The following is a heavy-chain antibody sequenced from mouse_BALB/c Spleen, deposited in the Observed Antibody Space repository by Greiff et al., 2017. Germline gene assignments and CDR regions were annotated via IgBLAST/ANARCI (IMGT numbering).Heavy chain of an antibody. CDR1: GFTFSSYG. D-gene: IGHD1-1*01. V-gene: IGHV5-6-3*01. Sequence: EVKLVESGGGLVQPGGSLKLSCAASGFTFSSYGMSWVRQTPDKRLELVATINSNGGSTYYPDSVKGRFTISSDNAKNTLYLQMSSLKSEDTAMYYCARDQADYGGFAYWGQGTLVTVSA. J-gene: IGHJ3*01. CDR3: ARDQADYGGFAY. CDR2: INSNGGST.